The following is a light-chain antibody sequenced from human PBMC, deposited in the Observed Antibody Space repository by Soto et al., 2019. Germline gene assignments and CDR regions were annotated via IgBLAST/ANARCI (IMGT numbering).Light chain of an antibody. Sequence: EIVMTQSPATLSLSPGERATLSCRASQSVSGNLAWYQQKPGQAPRLLIYGASTRATGIPARFSGSGSGTEFTLTISSLQYEDFAVYYCQQYNNWPPITFGQGTRVEIK. CDR3: QQYNNWPPIT. CDR1: QSVSGN. CDR2: GAS. J-gene: IGKJ5*01. V-gene: IGKV3-15*01.